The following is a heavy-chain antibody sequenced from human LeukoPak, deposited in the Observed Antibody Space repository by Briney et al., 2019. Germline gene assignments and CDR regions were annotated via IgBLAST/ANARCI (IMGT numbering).Heavy chain of an antibody. CDR3: ARDLWQQGDYFDY. CDR2: ISYDGSNK. D-gene: IGHD6-13*01. CDR1: GFAFSSYA. V-gene: IGHV3-30-3*01. Sequence: PGGSLRLSCAASGFAFSSYAMHWVRQAPGKGLEWVAVISYDGSNKYYADSVKGRFTISRDNAKNSLYLQMNSLRAEDTAVYYCARDLWQQGDYFDYWGQGTLVTVSS. J-gene: IGHJ4*02.